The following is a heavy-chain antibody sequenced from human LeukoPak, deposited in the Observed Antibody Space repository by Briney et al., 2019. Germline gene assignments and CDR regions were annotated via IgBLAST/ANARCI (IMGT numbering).Heavy chain of an antibody. J-gene: IGHJ4*02. CDR2: ISSSSSAI. CDR3: AQKGGTDH. D-gene: IGHD2-15*01. CDR1: GFTFSRFG. Sequence: GGSLRLSCAASGFTFSRFGMNWVRQAPGKGLEWISYISSSSSAIYYADSVKGRFTISRDNAKNSLYSQMSSLRDEDTAVYYCAQKGGTDHWGQGTLVTVSS. V-gene: IGHV3-48*02.